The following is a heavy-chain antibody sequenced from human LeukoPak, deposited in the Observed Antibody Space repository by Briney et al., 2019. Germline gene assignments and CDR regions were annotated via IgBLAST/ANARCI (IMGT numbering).Heavy chain of an antibody. CDR3: ARQGTSPTDYFDY. CDR2: MKGDGGDK. Sequence: GGSLRLSCAASGFTFSSYGMHWVRQAPGKGLEWVANMKGDGGDKNYVDSVKGRCTISRDNAKNSLYLQVNGLRAEDTAVYYCARQGTSPTDYFDYWGQGTLVTVSP. J-gene: IGHJ4*02. CDR1: GFTFSSYG. V-gene: IGHV3-7*03. D-gene: IGHD1-1*01.